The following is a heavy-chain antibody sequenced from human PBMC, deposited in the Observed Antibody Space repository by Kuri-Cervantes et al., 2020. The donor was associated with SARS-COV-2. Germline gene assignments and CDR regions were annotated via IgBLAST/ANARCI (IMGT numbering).Heavy chain of an antibody. J-gene: IGHJ6*02. V-gene: IGHV3-30*18. Sequence: GSLRLSCAASGFTFSSYGMHWVRQAPGKGLEWVAVISYDGSNKYYADSVKGRFTISRDNSKNTLYLQMNSLRAEDTAVYYCAKDLVRASSGWQGYYYYYGMDVWGQGTTVTVSS. CDR1: GFTFSSYG. D-gene: IGHD6-19*01. CDR3: AKDLVRASSGWQGYYYYYGMDV. CDR2: ISYDGSNK.